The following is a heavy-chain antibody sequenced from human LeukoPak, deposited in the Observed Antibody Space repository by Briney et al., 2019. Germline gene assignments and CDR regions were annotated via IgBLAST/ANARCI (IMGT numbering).Heavy chain of an antibody. Sequence: GGSLRLSRAASGFTFSSYSMNWVRQAPGKGLEWVSYISSSSSTIYYADSMKGRFTISRDNAKNSLYLQMNSLRAEDTAVYYCARSVKRYRWSGYYYFDYWGQGTLVTVSS. D-gene: IGHD3-3*01. CDR3: ARSVKRYRWSGYYYFDY. J-gene: IGHJ4*02. CDR2: ISSSSSTI. V-gene: IGHV3-48*01. CDR1: GFTFSSYS.